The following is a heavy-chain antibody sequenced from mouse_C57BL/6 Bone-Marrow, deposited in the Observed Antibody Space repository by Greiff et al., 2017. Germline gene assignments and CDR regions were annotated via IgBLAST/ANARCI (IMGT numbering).Heavy chain of an antibody. CDR2: IRLKSDNYAT. CDR1: GFTFSNYW. CDR3: TAYYDGSSNYFDY. V-gene: IGHV6-3*01. J-gene: IGHJ2*01. Sequence: EVQRVESGGGLVQPGGSMKLSCVASGFTFSNYWMNWVRQSPEKGLEWVAQIRLKSDNYATHYAESVKGRFTISRDDSKSSVYLQMNNLRAEDTGIYYCTAYYDGSSNYFDYWGQGTTLTVSS. D-gene: IGHD1-1*01.